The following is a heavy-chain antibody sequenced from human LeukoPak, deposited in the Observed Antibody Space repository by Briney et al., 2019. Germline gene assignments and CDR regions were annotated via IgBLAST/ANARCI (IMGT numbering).Heavy chain of an antibody. Sequence: SETLSLTCTVSGGSISSYYWSWIRQPPGKGLEWTGYIYYSGSTNYNPSLKSRVTISVDTSKNQFSLKLSSVTAADTAVYYCARDLGGGTYYFDYWGQGTLVTVSS. V-gene: IGHV4-59*01. CDR2: IYYSGST. CDR1: GGSISSYY. J-gene: IGHJ4*02. D-gene: IGHD2-15*01. CDR3: ARDLGGGTYYFDY.